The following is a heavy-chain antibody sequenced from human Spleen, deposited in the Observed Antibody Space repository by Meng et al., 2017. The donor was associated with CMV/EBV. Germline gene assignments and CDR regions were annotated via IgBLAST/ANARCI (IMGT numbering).Heavy chain of an antibody. D-gene: IGHD3-10*01. CDR2: IKSKTDGGTT. CDR1: GFTFSNAW. CDR3: TTDVRFGEFLTELDY. J-gene: IGHJ4*02. Sequence: GGSLRLSCAASGFTFSNAWMSWVRQAPGKGLEWVGRIKSKTDGGTTDYAATVKGRFTISREDSKNTLYLQMNSLKTEDTAVYYCTTDVRFGEFLTELDYWGQGTLVTVSS. V-gene: IGHV3-15*01.